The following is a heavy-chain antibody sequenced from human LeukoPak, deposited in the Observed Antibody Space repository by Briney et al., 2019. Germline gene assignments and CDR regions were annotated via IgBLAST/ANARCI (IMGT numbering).Heavy chain of an antibody. CDR1: GFTVSSNY. Sequence: PGGSLRLSCAASGFTVSSNYMSWVRQAPGKGLEWASVIYSGGSTYYADSVKGRFTISRDNSKNTLYLQMNSLRAEDTAVYYCAREIAAAGLDYWGQGTLVTVSS. CDR3: AREIAAAGLDY. V-gene: IGHV3-66*01. CDR2: IYSGGST. D-gene: IGHD6-13*01. J-gene: IGHJ4*02.